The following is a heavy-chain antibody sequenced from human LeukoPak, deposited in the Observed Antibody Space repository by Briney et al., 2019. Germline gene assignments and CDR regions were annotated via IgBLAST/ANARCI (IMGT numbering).Heavy chain of an antibody. Sequence: GASVKVSCKASGYTLTSYGISWVRQAPGQGLEWMGGISANKGDTNYAQKLQGRVTMTTDTSTSTAYMELRSLRSDDTAVYYCARDRVWSGRYYFDYWGQGTLVTVSS. CDR1: GYTLTSYG. J-gene: IGHJ4*02. CDR2: ISANKGDT. CDR3: ARDRVWSGRYYFDY. V-gene: IGHV1-18*04. D-gene: IGHD3-3*01.